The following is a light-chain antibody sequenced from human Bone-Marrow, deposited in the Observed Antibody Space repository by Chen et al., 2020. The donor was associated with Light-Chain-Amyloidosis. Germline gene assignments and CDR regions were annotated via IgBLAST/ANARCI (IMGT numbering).Light chain of an antibody. CDR2: AAS. CDR1: ESVNRL. Sequence: DIQMSQSPSSLSASVGDRVTLTCRPSESVNRLLNWYQQKPGKAPNLLVFAASNLHTGVPSRVSGSGSGTDFSLTITSLQPEDFATYYCQQTYSSPWTFGQGTKVEIK. J-gene: IGKJ1*01. V-gene: IGKV1-39*01. CDR3: QQTYSSPWT.